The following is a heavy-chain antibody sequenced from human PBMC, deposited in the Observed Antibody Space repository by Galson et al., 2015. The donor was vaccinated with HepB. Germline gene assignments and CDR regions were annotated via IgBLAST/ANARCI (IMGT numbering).Heavy chain of an antibody. CDR2: IKQDGSEK. CDR3: ARGDRTYYDFLGYYFDY. V-gene: IGHV3-7*01. Sequence: SLRLSCAASGFTFGSYWMSWVRQAPGKGLEWVANIKQDGSEKYYVDSVKGRFTISRDNAKNSLYLQMNSLRAEDTAVYYCARGDRTYYDFLGYYFDYWGQGTLVTVSS. CDR1: GFTFGSYW. D-gene: IGHD3-3*01. J-gene: IGHJ4*02.